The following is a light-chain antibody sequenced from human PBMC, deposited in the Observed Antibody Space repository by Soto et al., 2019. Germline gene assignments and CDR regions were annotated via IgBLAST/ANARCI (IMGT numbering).Light chain of an antibody. Sequence: QSALTQPASVSGSPGQSITISCTGTSSDVGGYNYVSWYQQHPGKAPKLMIYEVSNRPSGVSNRFSGSKSGNTASLTISGLQAEEEADYFRRPYTSSSPPFVLGTGTKLTVL. J-gene: IGLJ1*01. CDR2: EVS. V-gene: IGLV2-14*01. CDR3: RPYTSSSPPFV. CDR1: SSDVGGYNY.